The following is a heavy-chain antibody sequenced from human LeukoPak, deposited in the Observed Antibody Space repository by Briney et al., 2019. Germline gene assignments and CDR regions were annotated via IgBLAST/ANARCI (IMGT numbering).Heavy chain of an antibody. V-gene: IGHV5-51*01. Sequence: GESLKISCKGSGYSFDNYLIVWVRPMPGKGLEWMGIIYPGDSDTRYSPSFQGQVTISADKSISTAYLQWSSLKASDTAMYDRARRATQEYFDLWGRGTLVTVSS. J-gene: IGHJ2*01. CDR3: ARRATQEYFDL. CDR2: IYPGDSDT. CDR1: GYSFDNYL.